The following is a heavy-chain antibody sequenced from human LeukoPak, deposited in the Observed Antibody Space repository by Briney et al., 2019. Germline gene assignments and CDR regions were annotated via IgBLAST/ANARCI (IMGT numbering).Heavy chain of an antibody. D-gene: IGHD3-9*01. CDR2: ISYEGRNK. Sequence: GGSLRLSCAASGFTFSSSGMHWVRQAPGKGLEWVAVISYEGRNKFYVDSVKGRFTMSRDNSKNTLYLQMNSLRAEDTAVYYCAKAINYDILTGSLDYWGQGTLVTVSS. J-gene: IGHJ4*02. CDR3: AKAINYDILTGSLDY. V-gene: IGHV3-30*18. CDR1: GFTFSSSG.